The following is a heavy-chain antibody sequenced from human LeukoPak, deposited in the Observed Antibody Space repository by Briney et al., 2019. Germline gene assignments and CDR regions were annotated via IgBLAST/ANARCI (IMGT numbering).Heavy chain of an antibody. CDR1: GESISGFY. V-gene: IGHV4-59*01. CDR2: IYYSGST. CDR3: ARGVVIAPQTFDY. D-gene: IGHD2-21*01. J-gene: IGHJ4*02. Sequence: SETLSLTCTVSGESISGFYWTWIRQPPGKGLEWIGYIYYSGSTNYNPSLKSRVTISVDTSKNQFSLKLSSVTAAGTAVYYCARGVVIAPQTFDYWGQGTLVTVSS.